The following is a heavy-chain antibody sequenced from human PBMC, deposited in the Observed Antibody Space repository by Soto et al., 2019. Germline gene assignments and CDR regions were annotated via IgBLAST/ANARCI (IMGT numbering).Heavy chain of an antibody. CDR3: VRDMSWAIFD. Sequence: GGSLRLSCAASGFTFSDYSINWVRQAPGRGLEWISYIISGASFTSYADSVKGRFTISRDNARNSVYLQMNGLRDDDTAVYYCVRDMSWAIFDWGRGTLVTVSS. CDR1: GFTFSDYS. J-gene: IGHJ4*02. D-gene: IGHD3-3*01. V-gene: IGHV3-48*02. CDR2: IISGASFT.